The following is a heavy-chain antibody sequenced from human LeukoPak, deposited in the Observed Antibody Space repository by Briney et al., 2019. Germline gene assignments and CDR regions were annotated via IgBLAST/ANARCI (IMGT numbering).Heavy chain of an antibody. CDR1: GFTFSSYS. J-gene: IGHJ4*02. V-gene: IGHV3-48*01. Sequence: GSLRLSCAASGFTFSSYSMNWVRQAPGKGLEWVSYISSSSSTIYYADSVKGRFTISRDNSKNTLYLQMNSLRAEDTAVYYCAKGVSSSPLPDYWGQGTLVTVSS. CDR3: AKGVSSSPLPDY. CDR2: ISSSSSTI. D-gene: IGHD6-6*01.